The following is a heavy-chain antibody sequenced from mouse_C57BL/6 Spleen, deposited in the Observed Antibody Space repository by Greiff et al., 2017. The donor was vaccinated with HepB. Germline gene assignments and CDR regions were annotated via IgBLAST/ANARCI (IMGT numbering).Heavy chain of an antibody. V-gene: IGHV1-55*01. CDR2: IYPGSGST. CDR3: ASSLYDGYYYFDY. CDR1: GYTFTSYW. D-gene: IGHD2-3*01. Sequence: QVHVKQPGAELVKPGASVKMSCKASGYTFTSYWITWVKQRPGQGLEWIGDIYPGSGSTNYNEKFKSKATLTVDTSSSTAYMQLSSLTSEDSAVYYCASSLYDGYYYFDYWGQGTTLTVSS. J-gene: IGHJ2*01.